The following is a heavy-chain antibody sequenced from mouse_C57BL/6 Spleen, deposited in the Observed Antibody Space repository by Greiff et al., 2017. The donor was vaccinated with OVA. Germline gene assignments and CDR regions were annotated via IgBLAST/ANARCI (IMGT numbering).Heavy chain of an antibody. V-gene: IGHV1-66*01. J-gene: IGHJ2*01. CDR1: GYSFTSYY. CDR3: ARDYGSSYGGFDY. D-gene: IGHD1-1*01. CDR2: IYPGSGNT. Sequence: QVHVKQSGPELVKPGASVKISCKASGYSFTSYYIHWVKQRPGQGLEWIGWIYPGSGNTKYNEKFKGKATLTADTSSSTAYMQLSSLTSEDSAVYYCARDYGSSYGGFDYGGQGTTLTVSS.